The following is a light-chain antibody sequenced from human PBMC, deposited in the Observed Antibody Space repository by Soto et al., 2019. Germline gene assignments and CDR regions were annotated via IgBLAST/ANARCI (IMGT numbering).Light chain of an antibody. CDR1: ESLLHSNGYNY. Sequence: DIVMTQSPLSLSVTPGESASISCRSSESLLHSNGYNYLDWYVQRPGQSPQLLIYLASNRASGVPDRFSGSGSGTDFTLKISSVEAEAVRCDYCMQVFRASLSLGGGTKVEIK. V-gene: IGKV2-28*01. CDR3: MQVFRASLS. CDR2: LAS. J-gene: IGKJ4*01.